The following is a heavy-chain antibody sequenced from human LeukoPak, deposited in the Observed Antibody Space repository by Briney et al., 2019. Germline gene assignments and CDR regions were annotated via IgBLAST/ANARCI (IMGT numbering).Heavy chain of an antibody. CDR1: GYTFTSYG. CDR2: ISAYNGNT. J-gene: IGHJ4*02. V-gene: IGHV1-18*01. D-gene: IGHD6-19*01. CDR3: ARGYSDRVSGWYLDY. Sequence: GASVKVSCKASGYTFTSYGISWVRQAPGQGLEWMGWISAYNGNTNYAQKLQGRVTMTRNTSISTAYMELSSLRSEDTAVYYCARGYSDRVSGWYLDYWGQGTLVTVSS.